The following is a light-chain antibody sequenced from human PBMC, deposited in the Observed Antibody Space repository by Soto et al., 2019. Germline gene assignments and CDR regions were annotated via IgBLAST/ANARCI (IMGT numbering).Light chain of an antibody. J-gene: IGKJ2*01. V-gene: IGKV2-28*01. CDR3: MQALQTSYT. CDR2: LGS. CDR1: QSLLHSNAYNY. Sequence: DIVMTQSPLSLPVIPGEPASISCRSSQSLLHSNAYNYLDWYLQKPGQSPQLLIYLGSNRASGVPDRFSGSGSGTDFTLNISRVEAEDVGVYYCMQALQTSYTFGQGTKLEIK.